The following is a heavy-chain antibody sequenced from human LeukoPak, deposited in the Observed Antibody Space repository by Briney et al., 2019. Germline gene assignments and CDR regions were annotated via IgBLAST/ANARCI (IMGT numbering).Heavy chain of an antibody. CDR1: GGSFSGYY. CDR2: INHSGST. Sequence: SETLSLTCAVYGGSFSGYYWSWIRQPPGKGLEWIGEINHSGSTNYNPSLKSRVTISVDTSKNQFSLKLSSVTAADTAVYYCARRYYYYCYMDVWGKGTTVTVSS. V-gene: IGHV4-34*01. CDR3: ARRYYYYCYMDV. J-gene: IGHJ6*03.